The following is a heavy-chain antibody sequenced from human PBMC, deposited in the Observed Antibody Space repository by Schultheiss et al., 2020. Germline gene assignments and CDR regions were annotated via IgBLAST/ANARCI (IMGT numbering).Heavy chain of an antibody. D-gene: IGHD3-10*01. J-gene: IGHJ4*02. CDR3: ARDHTMVRGVADY. CDR1: GFTFSSYS. Sequence: GESLKISCAASGFTFSSYSMNWVRQAPGKGLEWVSAISGSGGSTYYADSVKGRFTISRDNAKNSLYLQMNSLRAEDTAVYYCARDHTMVRGVADYWGQGTLVTVSS. V-gene: IGHV3-21*01. CDR2: ISGSGGST.